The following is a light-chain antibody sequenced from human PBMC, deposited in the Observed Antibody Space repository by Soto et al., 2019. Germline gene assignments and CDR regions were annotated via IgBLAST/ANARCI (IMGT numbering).Light chain of an antibody. Sequence: EIVMKQSPATLSVSPGERATLSCRASQSVSSNLAWYQQKPGQAPRLLIYGASTRATGIPARFSGSGSGTEFTLTISSLQSEEFAVYYCQQYNNWPPVAFGQGTKLEIK. CDR1: QSVSSN. J-gene: IGKJ2*01. CDR3: QQYNNWPPVA. CDR2: GAS. V-gene: IGKV3-15*01.